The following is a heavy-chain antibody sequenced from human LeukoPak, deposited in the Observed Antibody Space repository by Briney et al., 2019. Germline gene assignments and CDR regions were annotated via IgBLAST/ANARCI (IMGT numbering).Heavy chain of an antibody. CDR2: ISGSGSTI. CDR3: ARGSGSLGY. D-gene: IGHD1-26*01. CDR1: GFTFSNYA. V-gene: IGHV3-11*04. J-gene: IGHJ4*02. Sequence: GGSLRLSCEASGFTFSNYAMGWVRQAPGKGLEWVSYISGSGSTIYYADSVKGRFTISRDNAKNSLYLQMSSLRAEDRAVYYCARGSGSLGYWGQGTLVTVS.